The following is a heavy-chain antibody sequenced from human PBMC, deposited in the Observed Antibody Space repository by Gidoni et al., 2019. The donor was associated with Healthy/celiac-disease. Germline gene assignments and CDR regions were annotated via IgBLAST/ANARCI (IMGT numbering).Heavy chain of an antibody. D-gene: IGHD3-22*01. CDR3: ARDLYYYDSSGYLDY. V-gene: IGHV3-30-3*01. CDR1: GFTFSRYA. J-gene: IGHJ4*02. CDR2: ISYDGSNK. Sequence: QVQLVESGGGVVQPGRSLRLSCAASGFTFSRYAMHWVRQAPGKGLEWVAVISYDGSNKYYADSVKGRFTISRDNSKNTLYLQMNSLRAEDTAVYYCARDLYYYDSSGYLDYWGQGTLVTVSS.